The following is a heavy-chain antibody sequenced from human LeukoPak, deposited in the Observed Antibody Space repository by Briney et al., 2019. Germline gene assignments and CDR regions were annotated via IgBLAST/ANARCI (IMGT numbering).Heavy chain of an antibody. CDR1: GFTFSSYG. CDR3: AKDIWRYCSGGNCFPDY. V-gene: IGHV3-30*02. J-gene: IGHJ4*02. CDR2: IRYDGSNK. D-gene: IGHD2-15*01. Sequence: GGSLRLSCAASGFTFSSYGMHWVRQAPGEGLEWVAFIRYDGSNKYYADSVKGRFTISRDNSKNTLYLQMNSLRAEDTAVYYCAKDIWRYCSGGNCFPDYWGQGTLVTVSS.